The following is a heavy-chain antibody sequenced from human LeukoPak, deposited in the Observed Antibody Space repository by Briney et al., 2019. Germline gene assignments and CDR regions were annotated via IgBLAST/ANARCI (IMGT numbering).Heavy chain of an antibody. V-gene: IGHV3-23*01. Sequence: GGSLRLSCAASGFTVSSNYMSWVRQAPGKGLEWVSAISGSGGSTYYADSVKGRFTISRDNSKNTLYLQMNSLRAEDTAVYYRARVDPPYCSGGSCYWSYWGQGTLVTVSS. J-gene: IGHJ4*02. CDR3: ARVDPPYCSGGSCYWSY. CDR2: ISGSGGST. CDR1: GFTVSSNY. D-gene: IGHD2-15*01.